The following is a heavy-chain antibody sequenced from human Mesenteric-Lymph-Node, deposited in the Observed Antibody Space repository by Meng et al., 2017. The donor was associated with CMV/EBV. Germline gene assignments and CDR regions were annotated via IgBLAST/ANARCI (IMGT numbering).Heavy chain of an antibody. CDR1: GFTFDSYA. CDR2: IRYDGTNK. J-gene: IGHJ6*02. Sequence: GESLKISCAASGFTFDSYAMNWVRQAPGKGLEWVAFIRYDGTNKYYADSVKGRFTVSRDSSRNTLYLQMNSLRVEDTAVFYCAKDQKEKAAISPGYNAMDVWGQGTTVTVSS. D-gene: IGHD6-25*01. CDR3: AKDQKEKAAISPGYNAMDV. V-gene: IGHV3-30*02.